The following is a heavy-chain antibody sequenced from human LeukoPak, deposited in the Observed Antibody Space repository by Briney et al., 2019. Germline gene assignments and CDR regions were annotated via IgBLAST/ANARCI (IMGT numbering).Heavy chain of an antibody. CDR3: ARLVGGSSRPFDC. CDR2: IKQDGSEK. Sequence: GGSLRLSCAASGFTFSSYWMSWVRQAPGKGLVWVANIKQDGSEKYYVDSVKGRFTISRDNAKNSLYLRMNSLRAEDTAVYYCARLVGGSSRPFDCWGQGTLVTVSS. CDR1: GFTFSSYW. D-gene: IGHD6-13*01. J-gene: IGHJ4*02. V-gene: IGHV3-7*02.